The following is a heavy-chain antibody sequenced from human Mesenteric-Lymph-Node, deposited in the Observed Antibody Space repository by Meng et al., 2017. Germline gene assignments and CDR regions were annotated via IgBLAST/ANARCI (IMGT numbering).Heavy chain of an antibody. CDR2: IYYSGST. CDR1: GGSVSSGSYY. J-gene: IGHJ4*02. CDR3: ARSTGTTYYFNY. D-gene: IGHD1-7*01. Sequence: QGHLRVCGPGLVRPSWTLSLTCTVSGGSVSSGSYYWGWLRQPPGKGLEWIGYIYYSGSTNYNPSLKSRVTISVDTSKNQFSLKLSSVTAADTAVYYCARSTGTTYYFNYWGQGTLVTVSS. V-gene: IGHV4-61*01.